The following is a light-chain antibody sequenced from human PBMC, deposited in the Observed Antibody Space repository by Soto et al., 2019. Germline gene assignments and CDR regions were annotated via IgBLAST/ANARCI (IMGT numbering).Light chain of an antibody. V-gene: IGLV4-69*01. J-gene: IGLJ1*01. CDR2: LNSDGSH. CDR1: SGHSSYA. Sequence: QLVLTQSPSASASLGASVKLTCTLSSGHSSYAIAWHQQQPEKGPRYLMKLNSDGSHSNGDGIPDRFSGSSSGAECYLTISSLQSEDEADYYCQTWGTGIQVFGTGTKVTVL. CDR3: QTWGTGIQV.